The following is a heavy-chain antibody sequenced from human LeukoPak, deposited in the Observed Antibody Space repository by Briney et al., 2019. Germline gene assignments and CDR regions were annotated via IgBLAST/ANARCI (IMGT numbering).Heavy chain of an antibody. D-gene: IGHD3-10*01. CDR2: ISGSGGST. V-gene: IGHV3-23*01. CDR3: AKGLWFGELYGDAFDI. Sequence: GGSLRLSCAASGFTFSSYAMSWVRQAPGKGLEWVSAISGSGGSTYYADSVKGRFTISRDNSKNTLYLQMNSLRAEDTAVYYCAKGLWFGELYGDAFDIWGQGTMVTVSS. CDR1: GFTFSSYA. J-gene: IGHJ3*02.